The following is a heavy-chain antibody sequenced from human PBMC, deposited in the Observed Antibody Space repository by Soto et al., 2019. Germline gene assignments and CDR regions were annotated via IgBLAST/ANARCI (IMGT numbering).Heavy chain of an antibody. D-gene: IGHD3-3*01. CDR2: ISNDGNKK. V-gene: IGHV3-30*18. CDR1: GFTFSIHG. J-gene: IGHJ5*02. Sequence: GGSLRLSCAASGFTFSIHGMHWVRQTPGKGLEWVAVISNDGNKKYYVESVEGRFSISRDNSKSIVYLQMNNVRIEDTAKYYCAKDKVPYYDFWSGQRWLDPWGQGTQVTVSS. CDR3: AKDKVPYYDFWSGQRWLDP.